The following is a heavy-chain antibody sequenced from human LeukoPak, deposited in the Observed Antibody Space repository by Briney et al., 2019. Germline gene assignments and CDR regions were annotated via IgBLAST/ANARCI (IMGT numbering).Heavy chain of an antibody. D-gene: IGHD6-19*01. Sequence: GRSLRLSCAASGFTFTSYAMHWVRQAPGKGLEWVAAISYDGGNKLYADSVKGRFTIFRDNSKNTVYLQMTSLRAEDTAVYYCARTYNSGWYFDYWGQGTLVTVSS. CDR3: ARTYNSGWYFDY. J-gene: IGHJ4*02. V-gene: IGHV3-30-3*01. CDR2: ISYDGGNK. CDR1: GFTFTSYA.